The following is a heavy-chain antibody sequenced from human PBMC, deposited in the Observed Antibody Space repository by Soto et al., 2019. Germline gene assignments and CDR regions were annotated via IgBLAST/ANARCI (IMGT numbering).Heavy chain of an antibody. J-gene: IGHJ5*02. CDR3: ARKGPRAARPYH. D-gene: IGHD6-6*01. CDR2: ISSSGTVT. CDR1: GFTFRDYD. Sequence: QVQLVESGGGLVRPGGSLRLSCAASGFTFRDYDMSWIRQAPGKGLEWVSCISSSGTVTNYADSVKGRFTISRDNAQNSLYGEMNSLRVEDTAVYYCARKGPRAARPYHWGQGTLVTVSS. V-gene: IGHV3-11*01.